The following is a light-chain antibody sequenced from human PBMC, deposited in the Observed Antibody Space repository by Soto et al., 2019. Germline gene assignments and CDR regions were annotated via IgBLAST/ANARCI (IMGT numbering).Light chain of an antibody. V-gene: IGKV3-20*01. Sequence: EIVLTQSPGTLSLSPGERATLSRKTSQTSGSNFLAWYQHKPGQAPRLLIYASSNRATGIPDRFSGSASGPDFTLTINRLEPEDFAVYYCQQYGSSGTFGQGTKVDI. CDR1: QTSGSNF. CDR3: QQYGSSGT. CDR2: ASS. J-gene: IGKJ1*01.